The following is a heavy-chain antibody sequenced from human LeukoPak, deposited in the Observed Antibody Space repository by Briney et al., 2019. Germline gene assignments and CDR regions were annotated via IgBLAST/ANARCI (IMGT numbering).Heavy chain of an antibody. J-gene: IGHJ5*02. V-gene: IGHV4-34*01. CDR3: ARRRIVVVPAAIRGWFDP. Sequence: SETLSLTCAVYGGSFSGYYWSWIRQPPGKGLERIGEINHSGSTNYNPSLKSRVTISVDTSKNQFSLKLSSVTAADTAVYYCARRRIVVVPAAIRGWFDPWGQGTLVTVSS. D-gene: IGHD2-2*01. CDR2: INHSGST. CDR1: GGSFSGYY.